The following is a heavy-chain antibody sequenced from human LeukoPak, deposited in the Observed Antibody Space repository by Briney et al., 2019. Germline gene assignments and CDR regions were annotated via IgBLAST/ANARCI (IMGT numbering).Heavy chain of an antibody. CDR1: GFTFSSYA. Sequence: PGGSLRLSCAASGFTFSSYAMSWVRQAPGKGLEWVSAISGSGGSTYYADSVKGRFTISRDNSKNTLYLQMNSLRAEDTAVYYCAKASYDSSGYFRQDLYYFDYWGQGTLVTVSS. CDR2: ISGSGGST. D-gene: IGHD3-22*01. J-gene: IGHJ4*02. CDR3: AKASYDSSGYFRQDLYYFDY. V-gene: IGHV3-23*01.